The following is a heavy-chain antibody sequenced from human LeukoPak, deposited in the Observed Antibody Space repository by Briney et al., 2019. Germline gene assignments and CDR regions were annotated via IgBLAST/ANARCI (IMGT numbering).Heavy chain of an antibody. CDR1: GGSVSSGNYY. CDR3: ARRSGYSPNWFDP. Sequence: SETLSLTRTVSGGSVSSGNYYWSWIRQPPGKGLEWLGYIYYSGSTNYNPSLKSRVTMSVDTSKNQFSLRLTSVTAADTAVYYCARRSGYSPNWFDPWGQGTLVTVSA. J-gene: IGHJ5*02. V-gene: IGHV4-61*01. CDR2: IYYSGST. D-gene: IGHD3-3*01.